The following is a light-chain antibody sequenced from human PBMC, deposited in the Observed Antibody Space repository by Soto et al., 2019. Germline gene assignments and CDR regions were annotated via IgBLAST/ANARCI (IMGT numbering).Light chain of an antibody. CDR3: AAWDDSLNGYV. CDR1: SSNIGTNT. CDR2: SDN. V-gene: IGLV1-44*01. J-gene: IGLJ1*01. Sequence: QAVVTQPPSASGTPGQRVTISCSGGSSNIGTNTVNWYQHLPGTAPKLLIYSDNQRPSGVPDRFSGSKSGTSASLAISGLQSEDEADYYCAAWDDSLNGYVFGTGTKLTVL.